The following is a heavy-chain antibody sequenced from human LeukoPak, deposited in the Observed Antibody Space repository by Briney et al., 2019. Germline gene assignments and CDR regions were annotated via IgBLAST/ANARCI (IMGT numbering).Heavy chain of an antibody. CDR1: GYTFTSYN. CDR3: ARGDHVRIYAESAFDI. D-gene: IGHD3-3*01. V-gene: IGHV1-46*01. J-gene: IGHJ3*02. CDR2: INPSGGST. Sequence: ASVKVSCKASGYTFTSYNMHWVRQAPGQGLEWMGIINPSGGSTNYAQKFQGRVTMTRDTSTSTVYMELSRLRSEDTAVYYCARGDHVRIYAESAFDIWGQGTKVTVSS.